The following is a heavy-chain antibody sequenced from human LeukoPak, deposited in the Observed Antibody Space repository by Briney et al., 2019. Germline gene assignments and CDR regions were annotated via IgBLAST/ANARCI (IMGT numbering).Heavy chain of an antibody. CDR3: ARHSGVVVVAATPPFDY. CDR2: IIPIFGTA. CDR1: GGTFSSYA. D-gene: IGHD2-15*01. J-gene: IGHJ4*02. V-gene: IGHV1-69*06. Sequence: ASVKVSCKASGGTFSSYAISWVRQAPGQGLEWMGGIIPIFGTANYAQKFQGRVTITADKSTSTAYMELSSLRSEDTAVYYCARHSGVVVVAATPPFDYWGRGTLVTVSS.